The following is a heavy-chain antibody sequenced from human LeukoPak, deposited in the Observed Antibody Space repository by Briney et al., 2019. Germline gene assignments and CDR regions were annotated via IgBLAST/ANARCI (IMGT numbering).Heavy chain of an antibody. J-gene: IGHJ6*04. D-gene: IGHD2-2*01. V-gene: IGHV3-74*01. CDR2: INSDGRST. Sequence: GGSLRLCCAASEFTFSSYWMHWVRQAPGKGLVWVSRINSDGRSTSYADSVKGRFTISRDNAKNTVYLQMNSLRAEDTAVYYCARDDLPGAHLYAMDVWGKGTTVTVSS. CDR3: ARDDLPGAHLYAMDV. CDR1: EFTFSSYW.